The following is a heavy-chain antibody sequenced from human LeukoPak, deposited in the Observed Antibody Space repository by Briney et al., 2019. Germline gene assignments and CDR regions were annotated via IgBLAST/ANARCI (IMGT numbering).Heavy chain of an antibody. CDR2: INPGGGST. CDR1: GYTFTNYY. D-gene: IGHD3-22*01. CDR3: ARAQAWDSSDPNWFDP. Sequence: ASVKVSCKASGYTFTNYYMHWVRQAPGQGLEWMGLINPGGGSTSYAQKFQGRVTMTRDTSTSTVYMELSSLRSEDTAVYYCARAQAWDSSDPNWFDPWGQGTLVTVSS. J-gene: IGHJ5*02. V-gene: IGHV1-46*01.